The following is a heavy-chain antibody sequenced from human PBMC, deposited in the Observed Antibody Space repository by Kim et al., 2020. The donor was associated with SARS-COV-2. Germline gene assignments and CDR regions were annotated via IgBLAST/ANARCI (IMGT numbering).Heavy chain of an antibody. CDR1: GYSFTNYF. CDR2: IDPSGGST. Sequence: ASVKVSCKASGYSFTNYFMHWVRQAPGQGLEWMGGIDPSGGSTNYAQKFQGRITMTRDTSTSTVYMELSSLTSEDTALYSCARVGLTGAPFDYWGQGTLVTVSA. D-gene: IGHD3-9*01. V-gene: IGHV1-46*01. CDR3: ARVGLTGAPFDY. J-gene: IGHJ4*02.